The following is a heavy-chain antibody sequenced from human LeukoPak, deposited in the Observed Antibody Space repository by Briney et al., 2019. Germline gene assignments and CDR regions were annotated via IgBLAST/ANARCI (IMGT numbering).Heavy chain of an antibody. J-gene: IGHJ4*02. D-gene: IGHD6-19*01. V-gene: IGHV3-33*06. CDR3: AKDLVRSGYSSGWYWNYFDY. CDR2: IWYDGSNK. CDR1: GFTFSSYG. Sequence: PGGSLRLSCAASGFTFSSYGMHWLRQAPGKGLEWVAVIWYDGSNKYYADSVKGRFTISRDNSKNTLYLQMNSLRAADTAVYYCAKDLVRSGYSSGWYWNYFDYWGQGTLVTVSS.